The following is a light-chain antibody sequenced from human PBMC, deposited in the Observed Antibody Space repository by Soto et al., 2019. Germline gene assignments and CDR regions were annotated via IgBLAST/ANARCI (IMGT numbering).Light chain of an antibody. Sequence: DIQMTQSPSNLSASLCDRVTITFLASQSINSWLAWYQQTPGKAPKLLIYKASTLQSGVPSRFSGSGSGTEFTLTVSSLQPDDFATYYCQHYRNYPPTFGGGTKVDIK. CDR1: QSINSW. J-gene: IGKJ4*01. CDR2: KAS. CDR3: QHYRNYPPT. V-gene: IGKV1-5*03.